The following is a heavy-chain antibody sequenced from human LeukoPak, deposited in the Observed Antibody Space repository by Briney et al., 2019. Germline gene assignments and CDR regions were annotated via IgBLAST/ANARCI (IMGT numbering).Heavy chain of an antibody. Sequence: ASVKVSCKASGYTFTSYDINWVRQATGQGLEWMGWMNPNSGNTGYAQKFQGRVTMTRNTSISTAYMELSSLRAEDTAVYYCARAYRYSGSSRRGSGMDVWGQGTTVTVSS. D-gene: IGHD1-26*01. CDR3: ARAYRYSGSSRRGSGMDV. J-gene: IGHJ6*02. CDR1: GYTFTSYD. V-gene: IGHV1-8*01. CDR2: MNPNSGNT.